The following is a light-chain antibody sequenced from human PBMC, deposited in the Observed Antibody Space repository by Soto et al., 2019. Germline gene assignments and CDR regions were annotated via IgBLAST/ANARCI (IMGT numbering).Light chain of an antibody. Sequence: QSVLTQPPSASGAPGQRVTISCSGSSSNIGSNTVNWYQQFPGTAPRVLMYSNNQRPSEVPDRFSGSKSGTSVFLAISGLQSDDEADYYCAAWDGSLDGPVFGGGTKLTVL. J-gene: IGLJ3*02. V-gene: IGLV1-44*01. CDR2: SNN. CDR3: AAWDGSLDGPV. CDR1: SSNIGSNT.